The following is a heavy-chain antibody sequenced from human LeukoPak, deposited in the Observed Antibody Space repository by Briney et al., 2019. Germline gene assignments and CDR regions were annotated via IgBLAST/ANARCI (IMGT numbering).Heavy chain of an antibody. J-gene: IGHJ4*02. CDR1: GGSISGYY. Sequence: SETLSLTCTVSGGSISGYYWSWIRQPSGKGLEWIGYIHYSGNTNYNPSLKSRVTISVDTSKNQFSLKLSSVTAAGTAVYYCVSLGYSYGYNYFDYWGQGTLVTVPS. CDR3: VSLGYSYGYNYFDY. V-gene: IGHV4-59*01. D-gene: IGHD5-18*01. CDR2: IHYSGNT.